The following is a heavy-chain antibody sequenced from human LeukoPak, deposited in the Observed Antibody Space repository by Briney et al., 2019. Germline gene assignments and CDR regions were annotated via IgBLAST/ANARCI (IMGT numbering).Heavy chain of an antibody. V-gene: IGHV4-59*11. Sequence: SETLSLTCTVSGGSMSSHYWSWIRQPPGEGLEWIGYIYYSGSTNCNPSLKSRIAISVDTSKNQFSLKLSSVTAADTAVYYCARIYPFWSGPYSTSYYFDNWGQGTLVAVSS. CDR3: ARIYPFWSGPYSTSYYFDN. CDR1: GGSMSSHY. D-gene: IGHD3-3*01. CDR2: IYYSGST. J-gene: IGHJ4*02.